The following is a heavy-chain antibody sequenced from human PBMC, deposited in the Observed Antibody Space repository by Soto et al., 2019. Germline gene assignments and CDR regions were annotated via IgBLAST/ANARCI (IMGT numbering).Heavy chain of an antibody. D-gene: IGHD1-26*01. CDR2: ISAYTGNT. J-gene: IGHJ4*02. CDR3: ALGGPISGSYWGGDY. CDR1: GYTFSSSD. V-gene: IGHV1-18*01. Sequence: QVQLVQSGAEVKKPGASAKVSCKASGYTFSSSDISWVRQAPGQGLEWMGWISAYTGNTNYAQRLQGRLTMTTDTSTNTAYMGLRSLRSDGTAVYYCALGGPISGSYWGGDYWGQGTLVTVSS.